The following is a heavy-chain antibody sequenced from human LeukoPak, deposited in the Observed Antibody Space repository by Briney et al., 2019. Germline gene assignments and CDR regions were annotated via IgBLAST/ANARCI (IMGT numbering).Heavy chain of an antibody. D-gene: IGHD3-10*01. V-gene: IGHV3-30-3*01. J-gene: IGHJ4*02. Sequence: AGRSLRLSCAASGFTFSSYAMHWVRQAPGKGLEWVAVISYDGSNKYYADSAKGRFTISRDNSKNTLYLQMNSLRAEDTAVYYCARDVLTYGSYFDYWGQGTLVTVSS. CDR2: ISYDGSNK. CDR3: ARDVLTYGSYFDY. CDR1: GFTFSSYA.